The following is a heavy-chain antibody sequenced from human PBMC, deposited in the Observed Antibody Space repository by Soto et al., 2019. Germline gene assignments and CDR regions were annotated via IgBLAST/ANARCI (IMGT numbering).Heavy chain of an antibody. CDR1: GFTFSSYS. D-gene: IGHD4-17*01. V-gene: IGHV3-21*01. CDR3: ARPVKAADAFDI. J-gene: IGHJ3*02. CDR2: ISSSSSYI. Sequence: EVQLVESGGGLVKPGGSLRLSCAASGFTFSSYSMNWVRQAPGKGLEWVSSISSSSSYIYYADSVKGRFTISRDNAKNSLYLQMNSLRAEDTAVYYCARPVKAADAFDIWGQGTMVTVSS.